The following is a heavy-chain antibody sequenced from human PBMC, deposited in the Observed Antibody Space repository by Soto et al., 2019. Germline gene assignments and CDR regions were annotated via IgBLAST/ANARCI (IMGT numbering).Heavy chain of an antibody. D-gene: IGHD4-17*01. CDR3: ARGRGGSYGGNSAHFDI. V-gene: IGHV3-33*01. CDR1: GFTFSGFG. Sequence: QVQLVESGGGVVQPGTSLRLSCEASGFTFSGFGMHWVRQAPGKGLEWVAVIWYDGSKKYYADCVKGRFTISRDNSKNALYLQMNSLRADATAVYYCARGRGGSYGGNSAHFDIWGQGTLVTVSS. J-gene: IGHJ3*02. CDR2: IWYDGSKK.